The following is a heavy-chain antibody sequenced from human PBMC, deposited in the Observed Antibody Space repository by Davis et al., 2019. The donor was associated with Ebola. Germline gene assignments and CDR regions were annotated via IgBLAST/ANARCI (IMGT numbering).Heavy chain of an antibody. CDR1: GYTFTNYG. Sequence: ASVKVACKASGYTFTNYGITWVRQAPGQGLEWMGWINPHNGNTNYAQNVQGRVIMTSDTATTTAYMEVGSLRSDDTAVYYCARAQFPTTSDHWGQGTLVTVSS. CDR3: ARAQFPTTSDH. D-gene: IGHD1-1*01. J-gene: IGHJ4*02. CDR2: INPHNGNT. V-gene: IGHV1-18*04.